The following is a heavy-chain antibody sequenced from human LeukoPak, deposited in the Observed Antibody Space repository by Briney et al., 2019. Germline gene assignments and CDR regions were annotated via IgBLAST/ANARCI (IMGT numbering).Heavy chain of an antibody. CDR2: INPNSGGT. J-gene: IGHJ4*02. CDR3: ARIARGAVPSAVGRYYFDY. D-gene: IGHD2-2*01. Sequence: ASVKVSCKASGYTFTGYYMHWARQAPGQGLEWMGWINPNSGGTNYAQKFQGRVTMTRDTPISTAYMELSRLRSDDTAVYYCARIARGAVPSAVGRYYFDYWGQGTLVTVSS. V-gene: IGHV1-2*02. CDR1: GYTFTGYY.